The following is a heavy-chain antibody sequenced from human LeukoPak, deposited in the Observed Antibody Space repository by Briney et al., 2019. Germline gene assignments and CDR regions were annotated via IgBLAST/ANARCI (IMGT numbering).Heavy chain of an antibody. CDR2: INPNSGGT. Sequence: GASVTVSCTASGYTFTGYYMHWVRQAPGQGLEWMGWINPNSGGTNYAQKFQGRVTMTRDTSISTAYMELSRLRSDDTAVYYCAGYYYDSSGYIWGQGTLVTVSS. J-gene: IGHJ4*02. CDR1: GYTFTGYY. CDR3: AGYYYDSSGYI. D-gene: IGHD3-22*01. V-gene: IGHV1-2*02.